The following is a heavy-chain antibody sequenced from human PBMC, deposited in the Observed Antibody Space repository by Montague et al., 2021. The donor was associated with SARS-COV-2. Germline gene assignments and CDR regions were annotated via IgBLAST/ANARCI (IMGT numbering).Heavy chain of an antibody. CDR3: AGEGGVRYFGWLLRSDYYYYGMDV. J-gene: IGHJ6*02. CDR1: GGSISSGGYY. V-gene: IGHV4-31*03. CDR2: YNYSGST. D-gene: IGHD3-9*01. Sequence: TLSLTCTVSGGSISSGGYYWSWIRQHTGKGLEWNGYYNYSGSTYYNPSLKSRVTISVATSKNQFSLKLSSVTAADTAVCDCAGEGGVRYFGWLLRSDYYYYGMDVWGQGTTVTVSS.